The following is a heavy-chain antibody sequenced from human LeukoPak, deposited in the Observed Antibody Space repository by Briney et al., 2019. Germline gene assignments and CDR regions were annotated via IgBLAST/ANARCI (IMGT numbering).Heavy chain of an antibody. CDR1: GXSISSSSYY. J-gene: IGHJ4*02. CDR3: ARGYYDVLTGHPKNFDY. D-gene: IGHD3-9*01. CDR2: IYYSGNT. Sequence: SETLSLTCTVSGXSISSSSYYWGWIRQPPGKGLEWIGSIYYSGNTYYDPSLKSRVTISVDTSKNQFSLKLSSLTAADTALYYCARGYYDVLTGHPKNFDYWDQGTVVTVSS. V-gene: IGHV4-39*01.